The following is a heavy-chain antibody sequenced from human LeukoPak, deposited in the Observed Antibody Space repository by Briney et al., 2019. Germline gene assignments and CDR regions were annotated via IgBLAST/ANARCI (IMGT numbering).Heavy chain of an antibody. Sequence: ASVKVSCKASGYTFTGYYMHWVRQAPGQGLEWMGRINPNSGGTNYAQKFQGRVTMTRDTSISTAYMELSRLRSDDTAVYYCVRAYYYDSSGYSSSYYYYGMDVWGQGTTVTVSS. J-gene: IGHJ6*02. V-gene: IGHV1-2*06. CDR2: INPNSGGT. D-gene: IGHD3-22*01. CDR1: GYTFTGYY. CDR3: VRAYYYDSSGYSSSYYYYGMDV.